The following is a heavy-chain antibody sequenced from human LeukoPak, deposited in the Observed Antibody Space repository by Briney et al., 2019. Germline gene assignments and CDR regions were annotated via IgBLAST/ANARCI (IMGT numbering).Heavy chain of an antibody. CDR1: GGSISSGGYS. D-gene: IGHD4-17*01. J-gene: IGHJ6*02. CDR3: ARGNDYGDPELDV. Sequence: PSETLSLTCAVSGGSISSGGYSWSWIRQPPGKGLEWIGYIYQSGSTYYNPSLKSRVTISVDRSKNQFSLKLSSVTAADTAVYYCARGNDYGDPELDVWGQGTTVTVSS. CDR2: IYQSGST. V-gene: IGHV4-30-2*01.